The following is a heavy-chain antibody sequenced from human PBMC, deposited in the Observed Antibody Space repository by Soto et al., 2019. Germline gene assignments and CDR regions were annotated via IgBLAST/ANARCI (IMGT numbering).Heavy chain of an antibody. J-gene: IGHJ6*02. Sequence: QLHLQESGPGLVKPSETLSLTCTVSGGSVSSSTYYWAWIRQPPRKDLEWIGSVYYSGATWYNPSLKSRITISVDTSNNQFSLNLNSVTAADTAVYYCARRGVRGVLYGMDVWGQATTVTVSS. CDR1: GGSVSSSTYY. D-gene: IGHD3-10*01. CDR3: ARRGVRGVLYGMDV. V-gene: IGHV4-39*01. CDR2: VYYSGAT.